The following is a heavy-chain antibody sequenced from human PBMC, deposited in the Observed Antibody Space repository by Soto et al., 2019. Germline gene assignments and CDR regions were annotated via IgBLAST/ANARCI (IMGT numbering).Heavy chain of an antibody. CDR3: ARVRAGYFDY. V-gene: IGHV4-30-2*01. Sequence: LSLTCAVSGGYITSAGYALSWIRQPPGRDLEWIGYIYHGGSSYYNPSLKSRVTMSVDRSKNQFSLTLTSVTAADTAVHFCARVRAGYFDYWGQGILVTVSS. CDR1: GGYITSAGYA. D-gene: IGHD6-13*01. J-gene: IGHJ4*02. CDR2: IYHGGSS.